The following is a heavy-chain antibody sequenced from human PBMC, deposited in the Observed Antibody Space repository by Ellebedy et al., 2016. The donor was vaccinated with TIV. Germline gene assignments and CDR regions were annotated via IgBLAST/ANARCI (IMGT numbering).Heavy chain of an antibody. CDR2: ISSSSSYI. D-gene: IGHD3-3*01. V-gene: IGHV3-21*01. J-gene: IGHJ6*02. CDR1: GFTFSSYS. Sequence: GESLKISCAASGFTFSSYSMNWVRQAPGKGLEWVSSISSSSSYIYYADSVKGRFTISRDNAKNSLYLQMNSLRAEDTAVDYCARDSSYYDFWSGYYGLSGPSGMDVWGQGTTVTVSS. CDR3: ARDSSYYDFWSGYYGLSGPSGMDV.